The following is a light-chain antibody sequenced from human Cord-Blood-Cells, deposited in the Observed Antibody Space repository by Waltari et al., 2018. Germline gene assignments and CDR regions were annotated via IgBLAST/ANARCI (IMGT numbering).Light chain of an antibody. CDR1: QDISNY. CDR3: QQYDNLPYT. V-gene: IGKV1-33*01. CDR2: HAS. Sequence: DIQMTQSPSSLSAFVGDRVTITCQASQDISNYLNWYQQKPGKAPKLLIYHASNLETGVPSRFSGSGSGTDFTFTISSLQPEDIATYYCQQYDNLPYTFGQGTKLEIK. J-gene: IGKJ2*01.